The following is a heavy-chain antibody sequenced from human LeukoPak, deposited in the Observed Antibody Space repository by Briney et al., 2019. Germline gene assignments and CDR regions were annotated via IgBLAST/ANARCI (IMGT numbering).Heavy chain of an antibody. CDR3: AREDRDYYYMDV. Sequence: GSLRLSCAASGFTFSSYSMNWVRQAPGKGLEWVSSISSSSSYIYYADSVKGRFTISRDNAKNSLYLQMNSLRAEDTAVYYCAREDRDYYYMDVWGKGTTVTVSS. J-gene: IGHJ6*03. CDR1: GFTFSSYS. CDR2: ISSSSSYI. V-gene: IGHV3-21*01.